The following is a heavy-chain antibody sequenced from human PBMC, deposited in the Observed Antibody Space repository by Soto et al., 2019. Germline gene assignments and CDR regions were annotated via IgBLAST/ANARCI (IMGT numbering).Heavy chain of an antibody. V-gene: IGHV3-30*18. Sequence: PGGSLRLSRAASGFTFSSYGMHWVRQAPGKGLEWVAVISYDGSNKYYADSVKGRFTISRDNSKNTLYLQMNSLRAEDTAVYYCAKDLDPYYYYGMDVWGQGTTVTVSS. CDR2: ISYDGSNK. D-gene: IGHD3-3*01. CDR1: GFTFSSYG. J-gene: IGHJ6*02. CDR3: AKDLDPYYYYGMDV.